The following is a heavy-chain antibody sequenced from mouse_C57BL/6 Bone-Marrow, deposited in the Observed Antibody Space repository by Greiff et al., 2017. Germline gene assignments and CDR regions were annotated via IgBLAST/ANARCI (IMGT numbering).Heavy chain of an antibody. CDR3: ARSPPATSYFDY. CDR1: GDSITSGY. V-gene: IGHV3-8*02. CDR2: ISYSGST. Sequence: DVQLQESGPSLVKPSQTLSLTCSVTGDSITSGYWNWIRKFPGNKLEYMGYISYSGSTNYNPSLNSRISITRDTSKNQYYLQLNSVTTEDTATYYCARSPPATSYFDYWGQGTTLTVSS. D-gene: IGHD3-1*01. J-gene: IGHJ2*01.